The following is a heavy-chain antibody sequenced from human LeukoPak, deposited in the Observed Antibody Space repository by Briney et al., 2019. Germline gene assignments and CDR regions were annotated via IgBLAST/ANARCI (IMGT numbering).Heavy chain of an antibody. V-gene: IGHV4-59*01. CDR3: ARASGGELSRQFDF. J-gene: IGHJ4*02. D-gene: IGHD3-16*02. Sequence: ETLSLTCTVSGASIRSYYWSWIRQPPGKGLEWFGYIYYTGNTDYNPSLQSRLSISVDTSKNQFSLKLTSVTAADTAVYYCARASGGELSRQFDFWGQGTLVTVSS. CDR2: IYYTGNT. CDR1: GASIRSYY.